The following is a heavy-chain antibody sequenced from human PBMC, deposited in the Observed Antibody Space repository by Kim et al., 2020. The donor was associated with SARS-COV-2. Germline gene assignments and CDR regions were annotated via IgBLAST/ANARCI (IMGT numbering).Heavy chain of an antibody. Sequence: SVKGRFTISRDNAKNSLYLQMNSLRAEDTAVYYCARDQPYCSSTSCYFDYWGQGTLVTVSS. V-gene: IGHV3-21*01. CDR3: ARDQPYCSSTSCYFDY. J-gene: IGHJ4*02. D-gene: IGHD2-2*01.